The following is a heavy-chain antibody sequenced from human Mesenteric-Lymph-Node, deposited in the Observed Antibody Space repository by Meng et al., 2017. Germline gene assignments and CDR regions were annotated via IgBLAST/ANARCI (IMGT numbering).Heavy chain of an antibody. CDR3: ATGLIGDSSY. D-gene: IGHD7-27*01. J-gene: IGHJ4*02. Sequence: EGEVVEAGGGLVQPGGSLRLSCAASGITFSRPWMHWVRQAPGKGLVSVSRINSDGSITSYADSVKGRFTISRDNAKNTLSLQMNSLRAEDTAVYYCATGLIGDSSYWGQGTLVTVSS. CDR1: GITFSRPW. V-gene: IGHV3-74*01. CDR2: INSDGSIT.